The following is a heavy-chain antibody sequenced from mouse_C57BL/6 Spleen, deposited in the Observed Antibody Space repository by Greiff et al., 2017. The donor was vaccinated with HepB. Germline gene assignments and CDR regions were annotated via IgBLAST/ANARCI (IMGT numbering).Heavy chain of an antibody. Sequence: EVQLVESGGGLVQPGGSLSLSCAASGFTFTDYYMSWVRQPPGKALEWLGFIRNKANGYTTEYSASVKGRFTISRDNSQSILYLQMNALRAEDSATYYCARLTTVPGTYFDVWGTGTTVTVSS. CDR1: GFTFTDYY. CDR2: IRNKANGYTT. CDR3: ARLTTVPGTYFDV. V-gene: IGHV7-3*01. D-gene: IGHD1-1*01. J-gene: IGHJ1*03.